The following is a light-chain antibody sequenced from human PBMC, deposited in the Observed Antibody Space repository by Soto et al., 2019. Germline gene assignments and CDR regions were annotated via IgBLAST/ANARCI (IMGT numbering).Light chain of an antibody. J-gene: IGLJ1*01. CDR1: NIGSKS. Sequence: SYELTQSPSLSVAPGQTATITGGGNNIGSKSVNWYQQKAGQAPVLVMSYDSDRPSGIPARFSGSNSGNTATLTLSRVESGDEADYFCQVWDTDNDHHVFGSGTKLTVL. V-gene: IGLV3-21*01. CDR3: QVWDTDNDHHV. CDR2: YDS.